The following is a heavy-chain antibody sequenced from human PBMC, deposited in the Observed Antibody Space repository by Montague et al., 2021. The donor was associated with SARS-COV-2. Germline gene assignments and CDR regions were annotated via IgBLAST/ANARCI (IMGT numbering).Heavy chain of an antibody. Sequence: SETLSLTCTVSGASISSRSYYWSWIRQPPGKRLHWIGSKYYSGSTYYNPTLKSRVTISVATSKNQFSLKLISVTAADTALYYCATLPSGVTIFGVVQAYFFDDWGQGTLVTVSS. CDR2: KYYSGST. D-gene: IGHD3-3*01. J-gene: IGHJ4*02. CDR1: GASISSRSYY. CDR3: ATLPSGVTIFGVVQAYFFDD. V-gene: IGHV4-39*01.